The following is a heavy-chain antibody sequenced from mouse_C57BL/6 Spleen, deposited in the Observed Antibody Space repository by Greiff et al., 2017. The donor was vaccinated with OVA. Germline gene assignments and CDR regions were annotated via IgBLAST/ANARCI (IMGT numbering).Heavy chain of an antibody. J-gene: IGHJ3*01. CDR2: IYPGDGDT. V-gene: IGHV1-82*01. Sequence: VQLKQSGPELVKPGASVKISCKASGYAFSSSWMNWVKQRPGKGLEWIGRIYPGDGDTNYNGKFKGKATLTADKSSSTAYMQLSSLTSEDSAVYFCARALDSSGPAWFAYWGQGTLVTVSA. D-gene: IGHD3-2*02. CDR1: GYAFSSSW. CDR3: ARALDSSGPAWFAY.